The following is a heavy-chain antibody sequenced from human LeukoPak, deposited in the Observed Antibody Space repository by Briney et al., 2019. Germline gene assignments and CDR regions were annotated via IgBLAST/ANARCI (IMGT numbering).Heavy chain of an antibody. Sequence: PSQTLSLICTVSVDSMRTSDHYWAWIRQHTGKGAETIGFINHRGTTNHNTSLKNRVAISVDALKNQFSLRLSSMTAADTAVYFCARGGNRFGGFYFDYWGQGILVTVSS. V-gene: IGHV4-31*03. CDR3: ARGGNRFGGFYFDY. D-gene: IGHD3-10*01. CDR2: INHRGTT. J-gene: IGHJ4*02. CDR1: VDSMRTSDHY.